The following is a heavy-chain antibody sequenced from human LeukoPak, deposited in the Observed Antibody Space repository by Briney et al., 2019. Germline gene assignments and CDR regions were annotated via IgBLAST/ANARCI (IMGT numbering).Heavy chain of an antibody. D-gene: IGHD2-2*03. J-gene: IGHJ6*02. CDR1: GGSISSYY. CDR2: IYYSGST. V-gene: IGHV4-59*01. Sequence: SSETLSLTCTVSGGSISSYYGSWIRQPPGKGREWMGYIYYSGSTNYNPSLKSRVTISVDTSKNQFSLKLSSVTAADTAVYYCARAYGYCSSTSCLYYYYGMDVWGQGTTVTVSS. CDR3: ARAYGYCSSTSCLYYYYGMDV.